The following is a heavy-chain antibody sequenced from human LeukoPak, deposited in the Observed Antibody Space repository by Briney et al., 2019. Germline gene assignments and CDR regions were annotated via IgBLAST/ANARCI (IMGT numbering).Heavy chain of an antibody. J-gene: IGHJ4*02. Sequence: GGSLRLSCAASGFTFSDYEMNWVRQAPGKGLEWLSHISISGTTIHYADSVKGRFNISRDNAKNSVYLQMTSLRAEDTAVYYCAKEQYYYDSSGYYPLGYWGQGTLVTVSS. CDR3: AKEQYYYDSSGYYPLGY. CDR1: GFTFSDYE. V-gene: IGHV3-48*03. CDR2: ISISGTTI. D-gene: IGHD3-22*01.